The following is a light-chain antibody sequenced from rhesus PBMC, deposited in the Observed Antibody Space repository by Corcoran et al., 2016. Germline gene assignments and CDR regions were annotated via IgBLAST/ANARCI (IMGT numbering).Light chain of an antibody. CDR3: QHGYGTPFT. CDR2: KAS. V-gene: IGKV1-21*01. CDR1: QGISSW. J-gene: IGKJ3*01. Sequence: DIQMTQSPSSLSASVGDRVTITCRASQGISSWLAWYQQKPGKAPKLLIYKASSLQSGVPSRFSGSGCVTDYTFTISRLQPEDVATYYCQHGYGTPFTFGPGTKLDIK.